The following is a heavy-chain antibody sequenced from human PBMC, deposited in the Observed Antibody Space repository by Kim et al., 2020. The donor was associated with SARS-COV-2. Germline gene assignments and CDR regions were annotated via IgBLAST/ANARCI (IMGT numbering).Heavy chain of an antibody. Sequence: DSVKGRFTISRDNSKNTLYLQMNSLRAEDTAVYYCARDRGDSSGYEYFQHWGQGTLVTVSS. CDR3: ARDRGDSSGYEYFQH. J-gene: IGHJ1*01. V-gene: IGHV3-53*01. D-gene: IGHD3-22*01.